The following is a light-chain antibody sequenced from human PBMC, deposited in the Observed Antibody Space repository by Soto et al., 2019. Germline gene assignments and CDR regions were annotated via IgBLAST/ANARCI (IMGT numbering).Light chain of an antibody. CDR3: QQYDSSPWT. CDR1: QSVSSSY. V-gene: IGKV3-20*01. J-gene: IGKJ1*01. Sequence: EIVLTQSPGTLSLSPGERATLSCRASQSVSSSYLAWYQQTPGQAPRLLVYDTSYRATGVPHRFSGSGSGTDFTLTISRLEPEDSAVYYCQQYDSSPWTFGQGTKVDIK. CDR2: DTS.